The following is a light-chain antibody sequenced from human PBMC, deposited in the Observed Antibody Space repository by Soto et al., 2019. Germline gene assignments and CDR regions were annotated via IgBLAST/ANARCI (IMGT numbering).Light chain of an antibody. V-gene: IGLV2-8*01. CDR1: SSDVGGYNY. CDR2: EVS. Sequence: QSALTQPPSASGSPGQSVTISCTGTSSDVGGYNYVSWYQQHPGKAPKLMIYEVSKRPSGVPDRFSGSKSGNTASLTVSGLQADDEADFYCSSYAGRNSVVFGGGTQLTVL. J-gene: IGLJ2*01. CDR3: SSYAGRNSVV.